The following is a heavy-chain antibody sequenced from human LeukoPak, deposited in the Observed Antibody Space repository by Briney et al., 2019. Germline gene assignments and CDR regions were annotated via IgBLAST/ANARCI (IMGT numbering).Heavy chain of an antibody. V-gene: IGHV2-5*01. J-gene: IGHJ3*02. CDR2: IYWNDDK. D-gene: IGHD3-3*01. CDR3: AHRDPGFWSGYYSGFDAFDI. Sequence: SGPTLVKPTQTLTLTCTFSGFSLSTSGVGVGWIRQPPGKALEWLALIYWNDDKRYSPSLKSRLTITKDTSKNQVVLTMTNMDPVDTATYYCAHRDPGFWSGYYSGFDAFDIWGQGTMVTVSS. CDR1: GFSLSTSGVG.